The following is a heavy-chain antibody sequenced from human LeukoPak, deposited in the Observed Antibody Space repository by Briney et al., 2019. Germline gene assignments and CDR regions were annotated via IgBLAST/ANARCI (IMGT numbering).Heavy chain of an antibody. J-gene: IGHJ4*02. CDR2: ISWNSGSI. Sequence: GGSLRLSCAASGFIFDDYAMHWVRQAPGKGLEWVSGISWNSGSIGYADSVKGRFTISRDNAKNSLYLQMNSLRAEDTAVYYCARDSVEMATIKQNLDCWGQGTLVTVSS. D-gene: IGHD5-24*01. V-gene: IGHV3-9*01. CDR3: ARDSVEMATIKQNLDC. CDR1: GFIFDDYA.